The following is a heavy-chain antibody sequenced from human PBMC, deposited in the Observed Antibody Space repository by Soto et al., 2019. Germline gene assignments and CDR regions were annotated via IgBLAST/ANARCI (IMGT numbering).Heavy chain of an antibody. CDR3: ASVPGP. D-gene: IGHD2-2*01. V-gene: IGHV4-30-2*01. Sequence: QLQLQESGSGLVKPSQTLSLTCAVSGGSISSGGYSWSWIRQPPGKGLEWIGYIYHSGSTYYNPSPXTXLTISVDRSKNQSSLKLSSVTAADTAVYYCASVPGPWGQGTLVTVSS. J-gene: IGHJ5*02. CDR2: IYHSGST. CDR1: GGSISSGGYS.